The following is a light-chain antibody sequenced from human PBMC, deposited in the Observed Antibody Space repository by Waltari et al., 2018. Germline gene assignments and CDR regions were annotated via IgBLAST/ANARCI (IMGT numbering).Light chain of an antibody. J-gene: IGKJ1*01. CDR3: MQGANWPPT. CDR2: RVS. V-gene: IGKV2-30*01. CDR1: HSLLYRDGYTY. Sequence: DVVVTQSPLSLPVTPGQPASMSCRSSHSLLYRDGYTYLNWFHQSPGQSPRRLIYRVSSRDAGVPDRFSGSGSGAEFTLNISRVEAEDVGVYYCMQGANWPPTFGQGTNLDIK.